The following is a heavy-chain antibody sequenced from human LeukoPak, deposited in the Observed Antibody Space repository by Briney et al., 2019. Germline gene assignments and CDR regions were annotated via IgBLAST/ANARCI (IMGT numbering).Heavy chain of an antibody. D-gene: IGHD3-22*01. CDR3: ARGRPSGYYDSSGYSHFDY. V-gene: IGHV1-46*01. J-gene: IGHJ4*02. CDR1: GYTFTSYY. CDR2: INPSGGST. Sequence: ASVKVSCKASGYTFTSYYMHWVRQAPGQGLEWMGIINPSGGSTSYAQKFQGRVTMTRDTSTGTVYMELSSLRSEDTAVYYCARGRPSGYYDSSGYSHFDYWGQGTLVTVSS.